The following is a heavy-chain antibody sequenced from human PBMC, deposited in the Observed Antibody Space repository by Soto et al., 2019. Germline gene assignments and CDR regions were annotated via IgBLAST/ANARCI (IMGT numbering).Heavy chain of an antibody. D-gene: IGHD1-1*01. CDR2: ISPK. CDR1: GFSFRTYG. CDR3: ARDDAFANENAFDL. J-gene: IGHJ3*01. V-gene: IGHV3-33*01. Sequence: GGSLRLSCAVSGFSFRTYGFHWVRQPPGKWLQWVAVISPKGHSDSVEGRFTISRDNSKDTLYLQMNNSRAEDTAVYYCARDDAFANENAFDLWRQGTKVTVSS.